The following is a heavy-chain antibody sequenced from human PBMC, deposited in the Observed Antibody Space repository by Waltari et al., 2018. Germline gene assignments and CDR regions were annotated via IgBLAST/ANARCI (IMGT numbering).Heavy chain of an antibody. V-gene: IGHV3-53*01. CDR3: ARLKQLFYYFDS. D-gene: IGHD1-1*01. CDR2: LYSGGGT. CDR1: GFSVPSTY. Sequence: EVQLVESGGGLIQPGGSLRLSCAVSGFSVPSTYLTWLRQAPGKGLEWVAVLYSGGGTYYTDSVKGRFTISRDNSNNTLDLQMTGLRADDTAVYFCARLKQLFYYFDSWGQGTQVTVSS. J-gene: IGHJ4*02.